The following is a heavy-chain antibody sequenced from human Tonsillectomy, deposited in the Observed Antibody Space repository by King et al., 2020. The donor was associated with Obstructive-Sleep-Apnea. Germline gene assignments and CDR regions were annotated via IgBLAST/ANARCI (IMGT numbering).Heavy chain of an antibody. Sequence: VQLVESGGGLAQPGKSLRLSCAASGFSFEDYGMHWVRQAPGKGLEWVSGITWNSGRTGYADSVKGRFTISRDNVKNSLYLLMNSLRPEDTAFYYCAREFGAWGATFAYYLDYWGQGTLVTVSS. CDR1: GFSFEDYG. D-gene: IGHD1-26*01. V-gene: IGHV3-9*01. J-gene: IGHJ4*02. CDR2: ITWNSGRT. CDR3: AREFGAWGATFAYYLDY.